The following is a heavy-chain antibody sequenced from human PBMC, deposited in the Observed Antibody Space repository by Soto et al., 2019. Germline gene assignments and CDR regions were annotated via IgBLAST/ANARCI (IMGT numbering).Heavy chain of an antibody. V-gene: IGHV3-23*01. J-gene: IGHJ5*02. CDR1: GFTFSAYG. CDR2: ISGSGST. Sequence: EVQLLESGGGLEQPGGSLRLSCAASGFTFSAYGMSWVRQAPGKGLEWVSAISGSGSTFYADSVKGRFTISRDNSKNTLYLQMNSLRAEDTAVYYCAKDYLRWAQSWGQVTLVTVSS. CDR3: AKDYLRWAQS. D-gene: IGHD1-26*01.